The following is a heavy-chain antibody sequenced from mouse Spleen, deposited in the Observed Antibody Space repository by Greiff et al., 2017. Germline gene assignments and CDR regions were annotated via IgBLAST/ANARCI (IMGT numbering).Heavy chain of an antibody. CDR2: IDPSDSYT. V-gene: IGHV1-50*01. CDR1: GYTFTSYW. D-gene: IGHD2-3*01. CDR3: ARDLYDFPNYFDY. Sequence: QVQLQQPGAELVKPGASVKLSCKASGYTFTSYWMQWVKQRPGQGLEWIGEIDPSDSYTNYNQKFKGKATLTVDTSSSTAYMQLSSLTSEDSAVYYGARDLYDFPNYFDYWGQGTTLTVSS. J-gene: IGHJ2*01.